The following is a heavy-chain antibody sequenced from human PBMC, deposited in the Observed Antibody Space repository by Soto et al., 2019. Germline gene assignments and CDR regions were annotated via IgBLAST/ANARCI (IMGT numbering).Heavy chain of an antibody. D-gene: IGHD3-10*01. CDR2: IKQDGSEK. V-gene: IGHV3-7*01. CDR3: ARVAYGNGCILDH. J-gene: IGHJ4*01. Sequence: VGSLRLSCAASGFTFSNYWMSWVRQAPGKGLEWVANIKQDGSEKYYVDSVKGRFTLSRDNAQNSLQLQMNSLRAEDTAIYFWARVAYGNGCILDHWGKGTLVT. CDR1: GFTFSNYW.